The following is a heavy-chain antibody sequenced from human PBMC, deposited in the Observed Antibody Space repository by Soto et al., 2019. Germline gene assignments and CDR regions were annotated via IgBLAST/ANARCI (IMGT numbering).Heavy chain of an antibody. D-gene: IGHD2-2*01. J-gene: IGHJ4*02. Sequence: QVQLVQSGAEVKKPGASVKVSCKASGYTFTSYSISWVRQAPGQGLEWMGWISAYNGNTNYAQKLQGRVTMTTDTSTSTAYMELRSLRSDDTAVYYCARDPTRCSSTSCPLDYWGQGTLVTVSS. CDR1: GYTFTSYS. CDR3: ARDPTRCSSTSCPLDY. CDR2: ISAYNGNT. V-gene: IGHV1-18*01.